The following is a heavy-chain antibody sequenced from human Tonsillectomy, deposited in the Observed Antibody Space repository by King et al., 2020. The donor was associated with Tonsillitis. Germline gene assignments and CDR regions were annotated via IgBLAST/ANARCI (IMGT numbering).Heavy chain of an antibody. V-gene: IGHV3-23*04. J-gene: IGHJ3*02. CDR3: WTSMIVVVSAFDI. CDR2: ISGSGGTT. Sequence: QLVQSGGGLVQPGGSLRLSCTASGFTFSSYAMSWVRQAPGKGLEWVSVISGSGGTTYYADSVKGRFTISRDNSKNTLYLQMNSLRAEDTAVYYCWTSMIVVVSAFDIWGQGTMVTVSS. D-gene: IGHD3-22*01. CDR1: GFTFSSYA.